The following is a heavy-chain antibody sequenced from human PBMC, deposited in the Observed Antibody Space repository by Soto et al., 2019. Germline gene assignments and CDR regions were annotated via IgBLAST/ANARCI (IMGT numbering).Heavy chain of an antibody. CDR1: GFTFSNAL. CDR2: IKSKTDGGTT. CDR3: TTDLRHDSSGYYYGGYFDY. J-gene: IGHJ4*02. V-gene: IGHV3-15*07. Sequence: GGSLRLSCATSGFTFSNALMNWVRQAPGKELEWVGRIKSKTDGGTTDYEAPVKGRFNISRDDSKNTLYLQMNSLKTEDTAVYYCTTDLRHDSSGYYYGGYFDYWGQGTLVTVSS. D-gene: IGHD3-22*01.